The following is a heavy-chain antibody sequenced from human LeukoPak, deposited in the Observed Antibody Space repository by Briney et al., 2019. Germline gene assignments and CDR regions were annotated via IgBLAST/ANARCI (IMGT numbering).Heavy chain of an antibody. V-gene: IGHV3-30*02. CDR3: AKTGSWGSSNYYFDY. J-gene: IGHJ4*02. CDR2: KRYDGGKK. CDR1: GFTFRSYG. Sequence: GGSLRLSCAASGFTFRSYGMHWVRQAPGKGLEGVAFKRYDGGKKYYADSVKGRFTISRDNSKNTLYLQMNSLRAEATALSYCAKTGSWGSSNYYFDYWGQGTLVTVSS. D-gene: IGHD2-15*01.